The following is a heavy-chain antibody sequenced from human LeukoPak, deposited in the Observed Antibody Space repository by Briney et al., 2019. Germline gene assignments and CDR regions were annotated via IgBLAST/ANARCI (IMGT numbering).Heavy chain of an antibody. CDR1: GYTFTGYY. V-gene: IGHV1-2*02. J-gene: IGHJ4*02. D-gene: IGHD3-9*01. Sequence: RASVKVSCKASGYTFTGYYMHWVRQAPGQGLEWMGWINPNSGGTNYAQKFQGRVTMTRDTSISTAYMEVSRLRSDDTAVYYCARSPDILTGENFDYWGQGTLVTVSS. CDR3: ARSPDILTGENFDY. CDR2: INPNSGGT.